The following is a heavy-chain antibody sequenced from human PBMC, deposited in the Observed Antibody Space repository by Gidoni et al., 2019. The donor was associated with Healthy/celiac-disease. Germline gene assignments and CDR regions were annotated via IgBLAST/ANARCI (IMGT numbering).Heavy chain of an antibody. CDR2: ISAYNGNT. CDR3: ARNRRYYDSSGLRAFDI. D-gene: IGHD3-22*01. J-gene: IGHJ3*02. Sequence: QVQLVQSGAEVKKPGASVKVSCKASGYTFTSYGISWVRQDPGQGLEWMGWISAYNGNTNYAQKLQGRVTMTTDTSTSTAYMELRSLRSDDTAVYYCARNRRYYDSSGLRAFDIWGQGTMVTVSS. CDR1: GYTFTSYG. V-gene: IGHV1-18*01.